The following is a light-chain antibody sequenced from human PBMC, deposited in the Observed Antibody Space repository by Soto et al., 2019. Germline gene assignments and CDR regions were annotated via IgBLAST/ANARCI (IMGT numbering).Light chain of an antibody. Sequence: EILFTQSPGTLSLSPGERATLSCRARETISSNLAWYQQKPGQSPRRLIYGASSRATGIPDRFRGSGSGTDFTLTISSLQPEDFATYYCLQDYNYPWTFGQGTKVDIK. CDR3: LQDYNYPWT. V-gene: IGKV3D-15*01. J-gene: IGKJ1*01. CDR2: GAS. CDR1: ETISSN.